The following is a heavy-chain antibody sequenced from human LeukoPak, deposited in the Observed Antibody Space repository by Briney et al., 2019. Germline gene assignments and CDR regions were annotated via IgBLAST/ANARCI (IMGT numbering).Heavy chain of an antibody. J-gene: IGHJ4*02. Sequence: PGRSLRLSCAASGFTFSSYGMHWVRQAPGKGLEWVAVIWYDGSNKYYADSVKGRFTISRDNSKNTLYLQMNSLRAEDTAVYYCAAHHGELGYFDYWGQGTLVTVSS. D-gene: IGHD1-26*01. V-gene: IGHV3-33*01. CDR1: GFTFSSYG. CDR3: AAHHGELGYFDY. CDR2: IWYDGSNK.